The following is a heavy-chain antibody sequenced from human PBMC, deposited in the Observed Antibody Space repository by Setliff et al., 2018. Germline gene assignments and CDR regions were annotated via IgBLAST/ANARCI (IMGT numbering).Heavy chain of an antibody. J-gene: IGHJ2*01. CDR1: GESFSNNY. CDR2: IFHSGST. CDR3: ASGRRDSYNFADWYFDL. Sequence: SETLSLTCSVYGESFSNNYWSWIRQTPGKGLEWLGNIFHSGSTYYNPTLNSRVTMSVDTSKNQFSLMLTSVTAADTAVYYCASGRRDSYNFADWYFDLWGPGTLVTVSS. V-gene: IGHV4-59*04. D-gene: IGHD1-1*01.